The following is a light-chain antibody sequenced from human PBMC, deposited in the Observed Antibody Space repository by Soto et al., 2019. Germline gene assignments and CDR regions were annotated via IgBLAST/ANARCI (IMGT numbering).Light chain of an antibody. J-gene: IGKJ1*01. V-gene: IGKV1-39*01. CDR3: QQYGSSPWT. CDR1: QTISDF. Sequence: DILVTQSPSSLSASVGDRVTITCRASQTISDFLNWYQLKPGKAPKLLIYAASTLHSGVPSRFSGSGSGTDFTLTISRPEPEDFAVYYCQQYGSSPWTFGQGTKVDIK. CDR2: AAS.